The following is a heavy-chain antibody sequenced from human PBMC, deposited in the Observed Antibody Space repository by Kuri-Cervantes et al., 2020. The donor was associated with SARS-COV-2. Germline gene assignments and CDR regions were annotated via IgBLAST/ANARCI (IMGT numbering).Heavy chain of an antibody. CDR3: ARVSVAETYYDFWSGYYYYGMDV. V-gene: IGHV3-21*01. J-gene: IGHJ6*02. Sequence: GESLKISCAASGFTFSSYSMNWVRQAPGKGLEWVSSISSSSSYIYYADSVKGRLTISRDNAKNSLYLQMNSLRAEDTAVYYCARVSVAETYYDFWSGYYYYGMDVWGQGTTVTVSS. CDR1: GFTFSSYS. CDR2: ISSSSSYI. D-gene: IGHD3-3*01.